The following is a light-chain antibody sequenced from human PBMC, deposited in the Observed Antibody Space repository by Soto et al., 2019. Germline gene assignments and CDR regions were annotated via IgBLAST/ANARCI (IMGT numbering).Light chain of an antibody. J-gene: IGLJ1*01. CDR2: EVS. V-gene: IGLV2-14*01. Sequence: QSALTQPASVSGSPGQSITISCTGTSSDVGGYNYVSWYQQHPGKAPKLIIYEVSNRPSGVSNRFSGSRSGNTASLTLSGLQAEDEAEYYCSSYTSSSTFVFGTGTKVTVL. CDR3: SSYTSSSTFV. CDR1: SSDVGGYNY.